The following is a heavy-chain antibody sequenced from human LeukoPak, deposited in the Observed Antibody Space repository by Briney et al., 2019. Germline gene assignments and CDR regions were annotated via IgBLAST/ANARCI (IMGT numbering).Heavy chain of an antibody. J-gene: IGHJ4*02. CDR3: ARGIVVPAAMSN. CDR2: ISSSSSYI. Sequence: GGSLRLSCAASGFTFSSYSMNWVRQAPGKGLEWVLSISSSSSYIYYADSVKGRFTISRDNAKNSLYLQMNSLRAEGTAVYYCARGIVVPAAMSNWGQGTLVTVSS. V-gene: IGHV3-21*01. D-gene: IGHD2-2*01. CDR1: GFTFSSYS.